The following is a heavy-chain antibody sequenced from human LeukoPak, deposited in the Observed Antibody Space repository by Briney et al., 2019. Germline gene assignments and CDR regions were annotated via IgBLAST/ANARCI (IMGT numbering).Heavy chain of an antibody. V-gene: IGHV4-39*01. CDR1: GFSFSSYS. J-gene: IGHJ4*02. CDR2: IYYSGST. CDR3: TAGRSDYFDF. Sequence: GSLRLSCGASGFSFSSYSMNWVRQPPGKGLEWIGSIYYSGSTYYNPSLKSRVTISVDTSKNQFSLKLSSVTAADTAVYYCTAGRSDYFDFWGQGTLVTVSS. D-gene: IGHD6-25*01.